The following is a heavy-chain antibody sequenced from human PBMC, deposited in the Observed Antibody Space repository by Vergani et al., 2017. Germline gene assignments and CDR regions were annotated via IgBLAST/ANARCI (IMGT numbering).Heavy chain of an antibody. J-gene: IGHJ4*02. V-gene: IGHV3-48*01. CDR2: ISSSSSTI. Sequence: EVQLLESGGGLVQPGGSLRLSCAASVFTFSSYSMNWVRQARGKVMEWVAYISSSSSTIYYADSVKGRFTISRDKAKISLYLQMDSLRAEDTAVYYCARDSSHSGSYYCWGQGTLVTVSS. CDR1: VFTFSSYS. D-gene: IGHD1-26*01. CDR3: ARDSSHSGSYYC.